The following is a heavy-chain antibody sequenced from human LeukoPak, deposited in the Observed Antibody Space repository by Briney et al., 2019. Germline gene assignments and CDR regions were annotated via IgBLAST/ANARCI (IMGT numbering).Heavy chain of an antibody. J-gene: IGHJ3*02. CDR1: GGSISSSSYY. CDR3: ARQRRGRQLVRSDNHDAFDI. Sequence: SETLSLTCTVSGGSISSSSYYWGWIRQPPGKGLEWIGSIYYSGSTYYNPSLKSRVTISVDTSKNQFSLKLSSVTAADTAVYYCARQRRGRQLVRSDNHDAFDIWGQGTMVTVSS. V-gene: IGHV4-39*01. D-gene: IGHD6-6*01. CDR2: IYYSGST.